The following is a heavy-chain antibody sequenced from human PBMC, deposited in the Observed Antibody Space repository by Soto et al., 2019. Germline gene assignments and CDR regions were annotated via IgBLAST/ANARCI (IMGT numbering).Heavy chain of an antibody. CDR2: ISGSGGST. CDR3: AKGVFFVVSATAFDY. D-gene: IGHD2-21*02. V-gene: IGHV3-23*01. Sequence: EVQLLESGGGLVQSGGSLRLSCAASGFTFSTYAMSWVRQAPGKGLEWVSVISGSGGSTYYADSVKGRFTISRDNSKNTLYLQINSLRAEDTAIYYWAKGVFFVVSATAFDYWGQGTLVTVSS. CDR1: GFTFSTYA. J-gene: IGHJ4*02.